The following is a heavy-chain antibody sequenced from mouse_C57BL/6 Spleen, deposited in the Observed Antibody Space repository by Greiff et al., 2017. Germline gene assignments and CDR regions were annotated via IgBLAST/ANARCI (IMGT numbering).Heavy chain of an antibody. V-gene: IGHV1-80*01. Sequence: QVQLQQSGAELVKPGASVKISCKASGYAFSSYWMNWVKRRPGKGLEWIGQIYPGDGDTNYNGKFKGKATLTADKSSSTAYMQLSSLTSEDSAVYFCARGPNWDYWGQGTTLTVSS. D-gene: IGHD4-1*01. CDR1: GYAFSSYW. J-gene: IGHJ2*01. CDR3: ARGPNWDY. CDR2: IYPGDGDT.